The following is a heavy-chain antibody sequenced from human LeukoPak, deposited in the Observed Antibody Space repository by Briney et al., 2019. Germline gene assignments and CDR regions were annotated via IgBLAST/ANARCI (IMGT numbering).Heavy chain of an antibody. V-gene: IGHV3-30*04. CDR1: GFTFSSYA. CDR3: ARELFGYCDP. CDR2: ISYDGSNK. Sequence: GRSLRLSCAASGFTFSSYAMHWVRQAPGKGLEWVAVISYDGSNKYYADSVKGRFTISRDNSKNTLYLQMNSLRAEDTAVYYCARELFGYCDPWGQGTLVTVSS. J-gene: IGHJ5*02. D-gene: IGHD3-10*02.